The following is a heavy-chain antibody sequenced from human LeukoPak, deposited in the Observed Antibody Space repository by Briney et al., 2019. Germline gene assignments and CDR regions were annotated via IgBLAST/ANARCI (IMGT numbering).Heavy chain of an antibody. CDR3: ARGVRGLLWFGESNTNWFDP. Sequence: MTSETLSLTCTVSGGSISTSSYYWGWIRQPPGKGLEWIGNIYYSGSTYYNPSLKSRVTISVDASKNQFSLKLSSVTAADTAVYYCARGVRGLLWFGESNTNWFDPWGQGTLVTVSS. J-gene: IGHJ5*02. D-gene: IGHD3-10*01. V-gene: IGHV4-39*01. CDR2: IYYSGST. CDR1: GGSISTSSYY.